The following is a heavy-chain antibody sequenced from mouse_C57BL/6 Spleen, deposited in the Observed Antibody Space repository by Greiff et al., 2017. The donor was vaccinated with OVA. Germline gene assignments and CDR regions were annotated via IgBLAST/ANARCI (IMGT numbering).Heavy chain of an antibody. J-gene: IGHJ4*01. CDR2: INPSTGGT. CDR1: GYSFTGYY. CDR3: ARGGNYVYAMDY. D-gene: IGHD1-1*01. Sequence: VQLQQSGPELVKPGASVKISCKASGYSFTGYYMHWVKQSSEKSLEWIGEINPSTGGTSYNQKFKGKATLTVDKSSSTAYMQLKSLTSEDSAVYYCARGGNYVYAMDYWGQGTSVTVSS. V-gene: IGHV1-43*01.